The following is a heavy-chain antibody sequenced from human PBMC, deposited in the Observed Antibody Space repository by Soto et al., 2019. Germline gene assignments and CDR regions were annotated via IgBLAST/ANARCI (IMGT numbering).Heavy chain of an antibody. D-gene: IGHD3-16*01. CDR3: AKDLVGLSFGGVPPGVVDY. CDR1: GFTFSSYS. J-gene: IGHJ4*02. Sequence: GGSLRLSCAASGFTFSSYSMNWVRQAPGKGLDWVSVISYDGINKYYADSVKGRFTISRDNSKNTLYLQMNSLRAEDTAVYYCAKDLVGLSFGGVPPGVVDYWGQGTLVTVSS. CDR2: ISYDGINK. V-gene: IGHV3-30*18.